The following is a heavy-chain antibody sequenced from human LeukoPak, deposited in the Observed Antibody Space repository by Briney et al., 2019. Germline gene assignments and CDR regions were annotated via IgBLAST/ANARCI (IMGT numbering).Heavy chain of an antibody. Sequence: PGGSLRLSCAASGFTFSSYAMSWVRQAPGKGLEWVSAISGSGGSTYYADSVKGRFTISRDNSKNSLYLQMNSLRAEDTAVYYCARDLKGTIDFWSGYTQLGVWGQGTLVTVSS. CDR2: ISGSGGST. V-gene: IGHV3-23*01. J-gene: IGHJ4*02. D-gene: IGHD3-3*01. CDR1: GFTFSSYA. CDR3: ARDLKGTIDFWSGYTQLGV.